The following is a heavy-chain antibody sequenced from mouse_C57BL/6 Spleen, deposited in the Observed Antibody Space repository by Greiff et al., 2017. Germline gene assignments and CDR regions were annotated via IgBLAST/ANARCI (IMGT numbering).Heavy chain of an antibody. V-gene: IGHV5-16*01. J-gene: IGHJ1*03. Sequence: EVKLVESEGGLVQPGSSMKLSCTASGFTFSDYYMAWVRQVPEKGLEWVANINYDGSSTYYLDSLKSRFIISRDNAKNILYLQMSSLKSEDTATYYCARLNYYGSSDWYFDVWGTGTTVTVSS. CDR1: GFTFSDYY. D-gene: IGHD1-1*01. CDR3: ARLNYYGSSDWYFDV. CDR2: INYDGSST.